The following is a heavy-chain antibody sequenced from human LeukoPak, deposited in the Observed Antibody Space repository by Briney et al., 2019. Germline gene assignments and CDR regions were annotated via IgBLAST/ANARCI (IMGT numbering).Heavy chain of an antibody. Sequence: PSETLSLTCTVSGGSINTYYWSWIRQPPGMRLEWIGYISSAGSTHYNPSLESRVTISVDTSKNHLSLELQSVTAADTAVYYCARQVPGSGTVFDYWGQGTLVTVSS. J-gene: IGHJ4*02. CDR1: GGSINTYY. V-gene: IGHV4-59*08. CDR3: ARQVPGSGTVFDY. D-gene: IGHD6-13*01. CDR2: ISSAGST.